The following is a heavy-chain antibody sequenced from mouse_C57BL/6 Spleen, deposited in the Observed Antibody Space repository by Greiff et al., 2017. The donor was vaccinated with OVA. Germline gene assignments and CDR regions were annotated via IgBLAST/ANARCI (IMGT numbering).Heavy chain of an antibody. D-gene: IGHD2-4*01. CDR1: GYTFTDYN. CDR3: ARRGYDYDGGYAMDY. J-gene: IGHJ4*01. Sequence: EVQLQESGPELVKPGASVKIPCKASGYTFTDYNMDWVKQSHGKSLEWIGDINPNHGGTIYNQKFKGKATLTVDKSSSTAYMELRSLTSEDTAVYYCARRGYDYDGGYAMDYWGQGTSVTVSS. V-gene: IGHV1-18*01. CDR2: INPNHGGT.